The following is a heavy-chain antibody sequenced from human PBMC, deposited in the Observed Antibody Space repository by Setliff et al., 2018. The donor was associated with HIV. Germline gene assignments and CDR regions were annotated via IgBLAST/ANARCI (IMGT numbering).Heavy chain of an antibody. CDR1: GGSISRYY. CDR2: FYTSGST. V-gene: IGHV4-4*08. CDR3: ASARIPTGGTSTSCDY. D-gene: IGHD1-1*01. J-gene: IGHJ4*02. Sequence: PSETLSLTCSVSGGSISRYYWSWIRQSPGKGLEWIAYFYTSGSTNYNPSLKSRVTISVDTSKDQFSLKLSSVTAADTAVYYCASARIPTGGTSTSCDYWGQGTLVTVSS.